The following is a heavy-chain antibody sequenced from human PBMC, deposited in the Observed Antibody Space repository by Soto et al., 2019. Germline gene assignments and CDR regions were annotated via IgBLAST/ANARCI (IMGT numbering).Heavy chain of an antibody. D-gene: IGHD3-16*02. J-gene: IGHJ6*02. CDR3: AKFIQGYYYGMDV. V-gene: IGHV3-23*01. CDR1: GFTFSSYA. CDR2: ISGSGGST. Sequence: HPGGSLRLSCAASGFTFSSYAMSWVRQAPGKGLEWVSAISGSGGSTYYADSVKGRFTISRDNSKNTLYLQMNSLRAEDTAVYYWAKFIQGYYYGMDVWGQGTTVTVSS.